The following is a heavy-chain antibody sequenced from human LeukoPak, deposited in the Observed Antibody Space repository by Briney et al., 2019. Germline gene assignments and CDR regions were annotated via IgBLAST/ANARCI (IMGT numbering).Heavy chain of an antibody. CDR3: ASERPSSSWYDY. Sequence: GGSLRLSCAASGFTFSSYSMNWVHQAPGKGLEWVSCISSSSGYIYYADSVKGRFTISRDNAKNTLYLQMDSLRAEDTAVYFCASERPSSSWYDYWGQGTLVTVSS. CDR2: ISSSSGYI. J-gene: IGHJ4*02. CDR1: GFTFSSYS. D-gene: IGHD6-13*01. V-gene: IGHV3-21*01.